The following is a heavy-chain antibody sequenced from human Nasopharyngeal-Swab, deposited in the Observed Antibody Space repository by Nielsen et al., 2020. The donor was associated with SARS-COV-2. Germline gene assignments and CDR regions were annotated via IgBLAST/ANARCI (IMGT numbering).Heavy chain of an antibody. CDR3: ASGMGWGFCSGGRCYFDY. V-gene: IGHV5-51*01. J-gene: IGHJ4*02. CDR2: IYPGDSNT. Sequence: GESLKISCKVSGYSFTNYWIGWVRQMPGKGLEWMGTIYPGDSNTRYSPSFQGQVTISADKSINTAYLQWNSLKASDTAMYYCASGMGWGFCSGGRCYFDYWGQGTLVTVSS. CDR1: GYSFTNYW. D-gene: IGHD2-15*01.